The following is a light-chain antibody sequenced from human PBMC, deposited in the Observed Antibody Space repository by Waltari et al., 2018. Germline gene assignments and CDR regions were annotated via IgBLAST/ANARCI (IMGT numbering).Light chain of an antibody. Sequence: EIVMTQSLATLSVSPGERATLSCRASQSIRTSLAWYQQTPGQPPRLLIYGASTRATCIPTSFSGSGSGTEFTLTISSLQSEDFAVYYCQQYDNWPPWTFGPGTRVEVK. CDR2: GAS. V-gene: IGKV3-15*01. CDR3: QQYDNWPPWT. J-gene: IGKJ1*01. CDR1: QSIRTS.